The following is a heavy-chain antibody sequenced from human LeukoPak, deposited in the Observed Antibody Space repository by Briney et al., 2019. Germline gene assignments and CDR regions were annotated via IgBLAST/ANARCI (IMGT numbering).Heavy chain of an antibody. Sequence: GGSLRLSCAASGFTFSTYSMNWVRQAPGKGLEWVSSISSSSSYIYYADSVKGRFTISRDNAKNSLYLQMNSLRAEDTAVYYCARVGPSSRDDWYFDLWGRGTLVTVSS. V-gene: IGHV3-21*01. CDR2: ISSSSSYI. D-gene: IGHD6-13*01. J-gene: IGHJ2*01. CDR1: GFTFSTYS. CDR3: ARVGPSSRDDWYFDL.